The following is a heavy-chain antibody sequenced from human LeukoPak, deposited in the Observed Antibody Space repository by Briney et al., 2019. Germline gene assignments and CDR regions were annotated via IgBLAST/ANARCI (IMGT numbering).Heavy chain of an antibody. CDR2: ISGSGDST. J-gene: IGHJ4*02. D-gene: IGHD6-19*01. CDR1: GFTFSSYA. V-gene: IGHV3-23*01. Sequence: PGGSLRLSCAASGFTFSSYAMSWVRQAPGKGLEWVSAISGSGDSTYYGDSVKGRFTISRDNSKNTLYLQMNSLRAEDTAVYYCAKVGYEQWLVGYYFDYWGQGTLVTVSS. CDR3: AKVGYEQWLVGYYFDY.